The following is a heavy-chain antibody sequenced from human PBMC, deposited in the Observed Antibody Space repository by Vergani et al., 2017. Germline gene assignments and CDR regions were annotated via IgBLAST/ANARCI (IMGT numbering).Heavy chain of an antibody. D-gene: IGHD2-2*01. J-gene: IGHJ5*02. CDR1: GYTFTSYA. V-gene: IGHV7-4-1*02. CDR3: ARGNIVVVPAAGGWFDP. Sequence: QVQLVQSGSELKKPGASVKVSCKASGYTFTSYALNWVRPAPGQGLEWMGWINTNTGNPTYAQGFTGRFVFSLDTSVSTAYLQISSLKAEDTAVYYCARGNIVVVPAAGGWFDPWGQGTLVTVSS. CDR2: INTNTGNP.